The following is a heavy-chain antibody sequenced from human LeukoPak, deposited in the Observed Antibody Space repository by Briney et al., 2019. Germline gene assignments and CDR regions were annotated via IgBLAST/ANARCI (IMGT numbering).Heavy chain of an antibody. CDR3: ANGGRFLEWLNDY. V-gene: IGHV3-23*01. D-gene: IGHD3-3*01. CDR1: GFTFSSYA. CDR2: ISGSGGST. Sequence: GGSLRLSCAASGFTFSSYAMSWVRQAPGKGLEWVSAISGSGGSTYYADSVKGRFTISRDNSKNTLYLQMNSLRAEDTAVYYRANGGRFLEWLNDYWGQGTLVTFSS. J-gene: IGHJ4*02.